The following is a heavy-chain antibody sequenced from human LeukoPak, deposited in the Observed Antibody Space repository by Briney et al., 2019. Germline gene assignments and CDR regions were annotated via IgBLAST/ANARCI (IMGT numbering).Heavy chain of an antibody. J-gene: IGHJ3*02. Sequence: PGGSLRLSCAASGFTFSSYSMNWVRQAPGKGLEWVSYISSSSSYIYYADSVKGRFTISRDNAKNSLYLQMNSLRAEDTAVYYCARGAVGDAFDIWGQGTMVTVSS. CDR2: ISSSSSYI. CDR3: ARGAVGDAFDI. V-gene: IGHV3-21*01. D-gene: IGHD2-2*01. CDR1: GFTFSSYS.